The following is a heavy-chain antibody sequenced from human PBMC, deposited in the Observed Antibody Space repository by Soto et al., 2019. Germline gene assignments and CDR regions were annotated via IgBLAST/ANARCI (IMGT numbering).Heavy chain of an antibody. D-gene: IGHD5-12*01. CDR1: GFTFSSYW. Sequence: QPGGSLRLSCAASGFTFSSYWMHWVRQAPGKGLVWVSRINSDGSSTSYADSVKGRFTISRDNAKNTLYLQMNSLRAEDTAVYYCARDVGYSGYEGYGMDVWGQGTTVTVSS. V-gene: IGHV3-74*01. CDR2: INSDGSST. J-gene: IGHJ6*02. CDR3: ARDVGYSGYEGYGMDV.